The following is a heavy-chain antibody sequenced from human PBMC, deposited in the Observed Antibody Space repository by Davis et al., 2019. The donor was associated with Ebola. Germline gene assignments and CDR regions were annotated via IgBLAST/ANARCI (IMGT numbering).Heavy chain of an antibody. CDR3: TTRLVNHFDY. J-gene: IGHJ4*02. CDR2: ISDRSEHT. D-gene: IGHD6-19*01. CDR1: GFTFSSYA. V-gene: IGHV3-23*01. Sequence: PGGSLRLSCAASGFTFSSYAMSWVRQAPGKGLEWVSTISDRSEHTHYADSVKGRFTISRDDSKNTVFLHMNTLRAEDTAIYYCTTRLVNHFDYWGQGTLVTVSS.